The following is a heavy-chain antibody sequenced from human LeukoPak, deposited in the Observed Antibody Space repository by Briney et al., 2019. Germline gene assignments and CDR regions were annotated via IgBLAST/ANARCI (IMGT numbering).Heavy chain of an antibody. CDR2: IYYSGST. Sequence: PSETLSLTCTVSGGSISSYYWSWIRQPPGKGLEWIGYIYYSGSTNYNPSLKSRVTISVDTSKNQFSLKLSSVTAADTAVYYCARREYSKYGDYDYWGQGTLVTVSS. CDR3: ARREYSKYGDYDY. J-gene: IGHJ4*02. D-gene: IGHD4-17*01. V-gene: IGHV4-59*01. CDR1: GGSISSYY.